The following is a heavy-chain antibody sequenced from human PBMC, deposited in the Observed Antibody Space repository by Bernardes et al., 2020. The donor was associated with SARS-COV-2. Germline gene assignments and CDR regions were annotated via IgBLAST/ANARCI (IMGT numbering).Heavy chain of an antibody. V-gene: IGHV2-70*11. Sequence: SGPTLVKPTQTLTLTCTFSGFSLSISKMCVSWIRQPPGKALEWLARIDWDNDKYYSTSLKTRLTISKDTSKNQVVLTMTNMDPVDTDKYYCARGVVGGYDFWFDYWGQGTLVPVSS. CDR2: IDWDNDK. CDR3: ARGVVGGYDFWFDY. J-gene: IGHJ4*02. D-gene: IGHD5-12*01. CDR1: GFSLSISKMC.